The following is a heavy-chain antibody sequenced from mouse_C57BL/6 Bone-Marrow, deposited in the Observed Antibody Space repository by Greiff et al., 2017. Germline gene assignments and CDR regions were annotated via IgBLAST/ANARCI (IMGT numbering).Heavy chain of an antibody. Sequence: EVKLVESGAELVRPGASVKLSCTASGFNIKDDYMHWVKQRPEQGLEWIGWIDPENGDTEYASKFQGKATITADTSSNTAYLQLSSLTSEDTAVYYCTSLIYYDYGLFAYWGQGTLVTVSA. V-gene: IGHV14-4*01. J-gene: IGHJ3*01. CDR2: IDPENGDT. CDR3: TSLIYYDYGLFAY. D-gene: IGHD2-4*01. CDR1: GFNIKDDY.